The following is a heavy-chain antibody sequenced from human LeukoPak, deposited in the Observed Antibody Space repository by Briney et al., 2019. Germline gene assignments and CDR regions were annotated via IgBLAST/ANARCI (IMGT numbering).Heavy chain of an antibody. CDR1: GGSISSSSYY. D-gene: IGHD6-19*01. V-gene: IGHV4-39*07. J-gene: IGHJ4*02. CDR2: IYYSGST. CDR3: ARKGAVAGTSLWRPRRGLYYFDY. Sequence: PSETLSLTCTVSGGSISSSSYYWGWIRQPPGKGLEWIGSIYYSGSTNYNPSLKSRVTISVDKSKNQFSLKLSSVTAADTAVYYCARKGAVAGTSLWRPRRGLYYFDYWGQGTLVTVSS.